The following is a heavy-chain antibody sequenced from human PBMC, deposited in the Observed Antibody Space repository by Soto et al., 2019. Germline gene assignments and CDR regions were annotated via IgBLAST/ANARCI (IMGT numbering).Heavy chain of an antibody. Sequence: QVQLVESGGGVVQPGRSLRLSCAASGFTFSSYAMHWVRQAPGKGLEWVAVISYDGSNKYYADSVKGRFTISRDNSKNTLYLQMNSLRAEDTAVYYCARDSRIAARPQYYDGMDVWGQGTTVTVSS. CDR1: GFTFSSYA. CDR3: ARDSRIAARPQYYDGMDV. J-gene: IGHJ6*02. D-gene: IGHD6-6*01. CDR2: ISYDGSNK. V-gene: IGHV3-30-3*01.